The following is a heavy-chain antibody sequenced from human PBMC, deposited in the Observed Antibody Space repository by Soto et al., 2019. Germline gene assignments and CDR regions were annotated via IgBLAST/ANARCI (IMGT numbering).Heavy chain of an antibody. CDR2: ISGSGGST. CDR1: GFTFSSYA. J-gene: IGHJ4*02. Sequence: GGSLRLSCAASGFTFSSYAMSWVRQAPGKGLEWVSVISGSGGSTHYADSVKGRFTISRDNSKNTLYLQMNSLRAEDAAVYYCAKDRMEAAIPLFDYWGQRTLVTVSS. V-gene: IGHV3-23*01. CDR3: AKDRMEAAIPLFDY. D-gene: IGHD2-15*01.